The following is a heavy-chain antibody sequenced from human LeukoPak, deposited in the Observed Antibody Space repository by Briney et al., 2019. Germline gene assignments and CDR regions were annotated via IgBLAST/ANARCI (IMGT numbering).Heavy chain of an antibody. CDR3: ARDSGWGNYRSVDYFDY. D-gene: IGHD3-16*02. V-gene: IGHV1-2*02. Sequence: WASVKVSCKASGYTFTGYYMHWVRQAPGQGLEWMGWINPNSGGTNYAQKFQGRVTMTRDTSISTASMELRRLKSDDSAVYYCARDSGWGNYRSVDYFDYWGQGTLVTVSS. J-gene: IGHJ4*02. CDR2: INPNSGGT. CDR1: GYTFTGYY.